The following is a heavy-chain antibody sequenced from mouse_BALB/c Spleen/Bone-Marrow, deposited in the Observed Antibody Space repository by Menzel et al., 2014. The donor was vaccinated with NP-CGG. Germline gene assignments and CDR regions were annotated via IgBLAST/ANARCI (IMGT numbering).Heavy chain of an antibody. CDR1: GDSITSGY. Sequence: VHVKQSGPSLVKPSQTLSLPCSVTGDSITSGYWNWIRKFPGNKLEYMGHISYSGSTYYNPSLKSRISITRDTSKNXYYLQLNSVTTEDTATYYCATGNAMDYWGQGTSVTVSS. CDR3: ATGNAMDY. CDR2: ISYSGST. D-gene: IGHD4-1*01. V-gene: IGHV3-8*02. J-gene: IGHJ4*01.